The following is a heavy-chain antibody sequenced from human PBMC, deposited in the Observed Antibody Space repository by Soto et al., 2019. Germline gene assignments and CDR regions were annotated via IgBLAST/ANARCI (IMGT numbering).Heavy chain of an antibody. D-gene: IGHD3-16*01. V-gene: IGHV4-59*08. Sequence: SETLSLACTVPGGSISSYYWSWIRQPPGKGLEWIGYIYYSGSTNYNPSLKSRVTISVDTSKNQFSLKLSSVTAADTAVYYCASGLDGGIDYWGQGTLVTLSS. CDR1: GGSISSYY. J-gene: IGHJ4*02. CDR2: IYYSGST. CDR3: ASGLDGGIDY.